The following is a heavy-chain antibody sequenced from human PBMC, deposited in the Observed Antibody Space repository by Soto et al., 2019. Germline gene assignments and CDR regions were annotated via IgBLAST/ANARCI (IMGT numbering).Heavy chain of an antibody. J-gene: IGHJ4*02. Sequence: QVRLVQSGAEVKKPGASVKISCKASGYSFSSYAIHWVRLAPGQSLEWMGWITGGNNTKYSQRFLGRVSITSDTSASTAYMEVSSLTSEDTALYYCARGRLFNDFWGQGTLVTVSS. CDR3: ARGRLFNDF. D-gene: IGHD2-21*01. V-gene: IGHV1-3*01. CDR2: ITGGNNT. CDR1: GYSFSSYA.